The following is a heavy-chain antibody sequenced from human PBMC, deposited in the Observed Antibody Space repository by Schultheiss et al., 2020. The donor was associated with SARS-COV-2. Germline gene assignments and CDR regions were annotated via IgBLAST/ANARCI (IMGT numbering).Heavy chain of an antibody. CDR1: GYSITSDSY. D-gene: IGHD2-2*01. Sequence: SETLSLTCAVSGYSITSDSYWGWIRQPPGKGLEWIGSIFHSGSNYSNPSLKSRVTMSVDTSKTQFSLKLSSVTAADTAMYHCARVRLSISAFDIWGQGTAVTVSS. CDR3: ARVRLSISAFDI. V-gene: IGHV4-38-2*01. CDR2: IFHSGSN. J-gene: IGHJ3*02.